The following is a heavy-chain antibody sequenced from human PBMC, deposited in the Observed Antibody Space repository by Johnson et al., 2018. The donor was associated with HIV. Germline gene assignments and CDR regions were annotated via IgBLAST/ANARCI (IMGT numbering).Heavy chain of an antibody. CDR2: ISYDGSNK. D-gene: IGHD3-22*01. V-gene: IGHV3-30-3*01. J-gene: IGHJ3*02. CDR1: GFTFSSYA. Sequence: QMLLVESGGGLVKPGGSLRLSCAASGFTFSSYAMHWVRQAPGKGLEWVAVISYDGSNKYYADSVKGRFTISRDHSKNTLYLQMNSLRAEDTAVYYCARDLPSTMIVVVIQPRDAFDIWGQGTMVTVSS. CDR3: ARDLPSTMIVVVIQPRDAFDI.